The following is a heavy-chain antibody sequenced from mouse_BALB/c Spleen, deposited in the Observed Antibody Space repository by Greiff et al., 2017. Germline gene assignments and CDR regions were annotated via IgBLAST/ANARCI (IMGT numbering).Heavy chain of an antibody. CDR1: GFTFSSYA. CDR2: ISSGGSYT. Sequence: EVQLQESGGGLVKPGGSLKLSCAASGFTFSSYAMSWVRQTPEKRLEWVATISSGGSYTYYPDSVKGRFTISRDNAKNTLYLQMSSLRSEDTAMYYCATSQYGNYVDLDYWGQGTTLTVSS. V-gene: IGHV5-9-3*01. CDR3: ATSQYGNYVDLDY. J-gene: IGHJ2*01. D-gene: IGHD2-10*02.